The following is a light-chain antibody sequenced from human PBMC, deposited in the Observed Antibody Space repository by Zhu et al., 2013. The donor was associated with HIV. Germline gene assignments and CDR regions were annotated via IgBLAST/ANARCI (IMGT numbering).Light chain of an antibody. CDR1: QAIRNA. V-gene: IGKV1-13*02. CDR2: SAS. Sequence: AIQLTQSPPSLAASVGEGVTISCRASQAIRNALAWYQQRPGEGPKLLIYSASTLESGIPSRFSGSGSGTDFTLTISSLQPEDFATYYRQQFHSYPITFGQGTRL. J-gene: IGKJ5*01. CDR3: QQFHSYPIT.